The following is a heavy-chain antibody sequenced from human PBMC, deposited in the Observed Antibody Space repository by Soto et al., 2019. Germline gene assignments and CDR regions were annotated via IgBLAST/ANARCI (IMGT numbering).Heavy chain of an antibody. CDR3: SRSLDS. CDR2: INPDGSEK. J-gene: IGHJ4*02. CDR1: GFSFSSFW. Sequence: PGGSLRLSCAASGFSFSSFWMDWVRQARGKGLEWVANINPDGSEKHYVDSVKGRFTISRDNARSSLYLQMSSLTAEDSALYYCSRSLDSWGQGTRVTVSS. V-gene: IGHV3-7*01.